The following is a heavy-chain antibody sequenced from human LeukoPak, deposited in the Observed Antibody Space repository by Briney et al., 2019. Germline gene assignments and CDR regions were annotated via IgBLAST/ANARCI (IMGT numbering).Heavy chain of an antibody. CDR3: ARANFLYCSSSTCLFDY. Sequence: GASVKVSCKASGYTFTDCYMHWVRQTPGQGFEWMGWINPNDGDTNYAQKFQGRVTMTRDTSISTAHMEVSRLRSDDTAVYYCARANFLYCSSSTCLFDYWGLGTLVTVSS. V-gene: IGHV1-2*02. CDR2: INPNDGDT. D-gene: IGHD2-2*01. J-gene: IGHJ4*02. CDR1: GYTFTDCY.